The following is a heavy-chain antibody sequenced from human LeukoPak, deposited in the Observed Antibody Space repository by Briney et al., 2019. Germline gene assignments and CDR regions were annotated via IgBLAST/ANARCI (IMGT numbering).Heavy chain of an antibody. V-gene: IGHV4-59*01. CDR2: IYYSGST. CDR1: GGSISSYY. CDR3: ARGGDPHYGMDV. Sequence: SETLSLTCTVSGGSISSYYWIWIRQPPGKGLEWIGYIYYSGSTNYNPSLKSRVTISVDTSKNQCSLRLSSVTAADTAVYYCARGGDPHYGMDVWGQGTTVTVSS. D-gene: IGHD2-21*01. J-gene: IGHJ6*02.